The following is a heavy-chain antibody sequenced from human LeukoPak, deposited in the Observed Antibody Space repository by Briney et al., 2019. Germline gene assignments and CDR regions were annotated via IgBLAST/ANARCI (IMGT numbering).Heavy chain of an antibody. J-gene: IGHJ4*02. CDR3: ARQAMMTRPFDY. D-gene: IGHD3-22*01. CDR1: GFTFSSYA. V-gene: IGHV3-48*03. Sequence: GGSLRLSCAASGFTFSSYAMSWVRQTPGKGLEWVSYISSSGVSIYYADSVKGRFTISRDNAKNSLFLQMNSLRAEDTAVYYCARQAMMTRPFDYWGQGTLVTVSS. CDR2: ISSSGVSI.